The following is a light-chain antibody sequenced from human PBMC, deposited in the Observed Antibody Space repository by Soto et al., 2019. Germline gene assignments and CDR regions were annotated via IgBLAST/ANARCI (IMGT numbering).Light chain of an antibody. V-gene: IGKV3-20*01. Sequence: EIVLTQSPGTLSLSPGERATLSCRTSQSVNNNYLAWYQQKPGQAPRLLINGASSRATGIPDRFSGSGSGTDFTLSISRLEPEDFAVYYCQQYSSLWTFGQGTKVDIK. CDR3: QQYSSLWT. CDR1: QSVNNNY. J-gene: IGKJ1*01. CDR2: GAS.